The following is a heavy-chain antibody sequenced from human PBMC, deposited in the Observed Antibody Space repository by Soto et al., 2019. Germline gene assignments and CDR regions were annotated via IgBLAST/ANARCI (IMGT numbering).Heavy chain of an antibody. CDR1: ELTFSRNR. CDR2: ISSSSSYI. J-gene: IGHJ6*02. CDR3: ARVYSSICYVAYYYYYCVMDF. V-gene: IGHV3-21*01. D-gene: IGHD6-13*01. Sequence: PGGTLRLACAAQELTFSRNRMKWVGQAPGKGLEWVSSISSSSSYIYYADSVKGRFTISRDNAKNSLYLQMNSLRAEDTAVYYCARVYSSICYVAYYYYYCVMDFRGPGTTV.